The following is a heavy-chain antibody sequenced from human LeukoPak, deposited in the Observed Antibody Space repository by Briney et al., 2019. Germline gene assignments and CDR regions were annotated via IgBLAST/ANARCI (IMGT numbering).Heavy chain of an antibody. J-gene: IGHJ4*02. Sequence: GGSLRLSCAASGFTFSSYWMHWVRQAPGKGLVWVSRINSDGSSTSYADSVKGRFTISRDNAKNTLYLQMNTLRAEDTAVYYCAKQYSSGSPFDYWGQGTLVTVSS. CDR1: GFTFSSYW. CDR3: AKQYSSGSPFDY. D-gene: IGHD6-19*01. CDR2: INSDGSST. V-gene: IGHV3-74*01.